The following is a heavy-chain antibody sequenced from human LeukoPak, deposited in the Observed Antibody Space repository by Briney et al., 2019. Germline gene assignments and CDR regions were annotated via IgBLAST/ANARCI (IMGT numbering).Heavy chain of an antibody. Sequence: GGSLRLSCAASGFTFSSYSMTWVRQAPGKGLEWVSSISSSSSYIYYADSVKGRFTISRDNAKNSLYLQMNSLRAEDTVVYYCARDTSAPQGYCSSTSCYRNTFDYWGQGTLVTVSS. J-gene: IGHJ4*02. CDR3: ARDTSAPQGYCSSTSCYRNTFDY. CDR1: GFTFSSYS. V-gene: IGHV3-21*01. D-gene: IGHD2-2*01. CDR2: ISSSSSYI.